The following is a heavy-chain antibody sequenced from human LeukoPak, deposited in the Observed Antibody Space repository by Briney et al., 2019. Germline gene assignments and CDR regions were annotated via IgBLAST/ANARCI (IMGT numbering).Heavy chain of an antibody. J-gene: IGHJ4*02. D-gene: IGHD5-18*01. CDR1: GFTFSDYW. Sequence: PGGSLRLSCAASGFTFSDYWMSWVRLAPGKGLEWVSGITGGGAGTYYADSVKGRFAISRDNSKNTLYLQMNSLRAEDTAVYYCAKSLRGDTVTDCAYWGQGTLVTVSS. CDR2: ITGGGAGT. CDR3: AKSLRGDTVTDCAY. V-gene: IGHV3-23*01.